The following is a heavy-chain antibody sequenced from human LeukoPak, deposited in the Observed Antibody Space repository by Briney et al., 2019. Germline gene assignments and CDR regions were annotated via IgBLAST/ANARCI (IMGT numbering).Heavy chain of an antibody. J-gene: IGHJ3*02. D-gene: IGHD3-3*01. Sequence: ASVKVSCKASGFTFTSSAVQWVRQARGQRLEWIGWIVVGSGNTNYAQKFQERVTITRDMSTSTAYMELSSLRSEDTAVYYCAASGHYDFWSSEPTDAFDIWGQGTMVTVSS. CDR2: IVVGSGNT. V-gene: IGHV1-58*01. CDR3: AASGHYDFWSSEPTDAFDI. CDR1: GFTFTSSA.